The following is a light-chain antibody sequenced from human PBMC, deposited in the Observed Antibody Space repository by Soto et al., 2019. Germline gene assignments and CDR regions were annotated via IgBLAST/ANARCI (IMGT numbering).Light chain of an antibody. V-gene: IGKV1-5*03. CDR2: KAS. Sequence: DIQMTQSPSTLSASVGDRVTITCRASQSISSWLAWYQHKPGKALKLLIYKASTLEGGVTSRFSGSGSGTEFTLTISGLQPDDFATYYCQQYNTNSWTFGQGTKVEIK. CDR3: QQYNTNSWT. CDR1: QSISSW. J-gene: IGKJ1*01.